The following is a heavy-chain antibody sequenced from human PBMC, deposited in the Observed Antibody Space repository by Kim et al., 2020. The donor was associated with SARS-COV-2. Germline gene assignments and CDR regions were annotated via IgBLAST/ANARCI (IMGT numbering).Heavy chain of an antibody. V-gene: IGHV1-24*01. CDR3: ATGPAIFAGTNWFDP. Sequence: SYAQNFRGRVTMTEDTSTDTAYMELSSLRSEDTAVYYCATGPAIFAGTNWFDPWGQGTLVTVSS. J-gene: IGHJ5*02. D-gene: IGHD3-3*01.